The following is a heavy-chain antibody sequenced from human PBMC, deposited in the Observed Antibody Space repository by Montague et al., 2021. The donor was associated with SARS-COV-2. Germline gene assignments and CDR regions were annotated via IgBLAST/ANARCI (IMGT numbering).Heavy chain of an antibody. D-gene: IGHD3/OR15-3a*01. Sequence: SETLSLTCNVSGDSISSANYQWAWFRQPPGKGLQWVGSISHSGSAYYNPSLKSRLTTSVDMSKRLFSLDVESVAVADTAFYYCARQVGDFWTGFYVDSWGQGTLVTVSS. V-gene: IGHV4-39*01. CDR2: ISHSGSA. CDR1: GDSISSANYQ. J-gene: IGHJ4*02. CDR3: ARQVGDFWTGFYVDS.